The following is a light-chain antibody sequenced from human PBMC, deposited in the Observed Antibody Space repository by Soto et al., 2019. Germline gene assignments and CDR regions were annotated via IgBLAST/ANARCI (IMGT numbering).Light chain of an antibody. J-gene: IGLJ2*01. V-gene: IGLV2-23*01. CDR3: CSFALGSTLI. CDR1: SSDVGSYNL. Sequence: QSALTQPASVSGSPGQSITISCTGTSSDVGSYNLVSWYQQYPDKAPKLLIYEGSKRPSGVSNRFSGCKSGNTASLTISGLQAEDEADYYCCSFALGSTLIFGGGTKLTVL. CDR2: EGS.